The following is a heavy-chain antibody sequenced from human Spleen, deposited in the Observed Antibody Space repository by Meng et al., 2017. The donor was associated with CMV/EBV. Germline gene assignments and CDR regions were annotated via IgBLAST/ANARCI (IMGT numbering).Heavy chain of an antibody. Sequence: SGYPFTGYHIHWVRQAPGQGLEWMAWLNPNSGATRYAQKFQGRVTMTGDTSLSTAYMEMSSLRSDDTAVYYCARETDYGGLYWYFDLWGRGTLVTVSS. D-gene: IGHD4-23*01. CDR3: ARETDYGGLYWYFDL. CDR2: LNPNSGAT. J-gene: IGHJ2*01. V-gene: IGHV1-2*02. CDR1: GYPFTGYH.